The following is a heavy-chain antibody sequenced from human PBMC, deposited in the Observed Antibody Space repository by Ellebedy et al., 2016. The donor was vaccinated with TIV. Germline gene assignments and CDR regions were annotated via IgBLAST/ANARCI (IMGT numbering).Heavy chain of an antibody. V-gene: IGHV4-39*07. J-gene: IGHJ5*02. D-gene: IGHD5-24*01. CDR3: ARDWTRGGGYIPSWFDP. CDR2: IHSSGTT. CDR1: GGSISSSSYH. Sequence: MPSETLSLTCIVSGGSISSSSYHWDWIRQSPGNGLEWIGTIHSSGTTQYNPSLKSRVTISLDKPKNQFSLRMTSVTPADTAVYFCARDWTRGGGYIPSWFDPWGQGTLVTVSS.